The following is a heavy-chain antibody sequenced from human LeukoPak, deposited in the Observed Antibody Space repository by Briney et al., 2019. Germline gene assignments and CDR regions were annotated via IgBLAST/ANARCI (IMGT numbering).Heavy chain of an antibody. Sequence: SVKVSCKASGGTFSSYAISWVRQAPGQGLEWMGRIIPILGIANYAQKFQGRVTITADKSTSTAYMELSSLRSEDTAVYYCARDGGSSWPLFDYWGQGTLVTVSS. CDR1: GGTFSSYA. V-gene: IGHV1-69*04. J-gene: IGHJ4*02. CDR2: IIPILGIA. D-gene: IGHD6-13*01. CDR3: ARDGGSSWPLFDY.